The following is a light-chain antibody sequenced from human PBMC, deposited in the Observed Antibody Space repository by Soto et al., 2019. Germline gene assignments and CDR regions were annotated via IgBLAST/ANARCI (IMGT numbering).Light chain of an antibody. Sequence: IVLTQSPATLSLSPGERATLSCRASQSVFSYLAWYQQKPGQPPRLLIFDASIRPTGTPARFSGSGSGTDFTLTISSLVPEDFAVYYCQQRFSGYSFGQGTKLEIK. CDR2: DAS. J-gene: IGKJ2*03. V-gene: IGKV3-11*01. CDR1: QSVFSY. CDR3: QQRFSGYS.